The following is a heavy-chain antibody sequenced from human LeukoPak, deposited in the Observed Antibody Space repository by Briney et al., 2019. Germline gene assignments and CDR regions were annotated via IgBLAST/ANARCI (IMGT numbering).Heavy chain of an antibody. CDR3: ARTYTIFGVVHDY. V-gene: IGHV4-39*07. J-gene: IGHJ4*02. CDR2: IYYIGST. D-gene: IGHD3-3*01. Sequence: SGILSLTCTVSGGSISSTSYYWGWIRQPPGKGLEWIGSIYYIGSTYYNPSLKSRVTISVDTSKTQFSLRLSSVTAADTAVYYCARTYTIFGVVHDYWGQGTLVTVSS. CDR1: GGSISSTSYY.